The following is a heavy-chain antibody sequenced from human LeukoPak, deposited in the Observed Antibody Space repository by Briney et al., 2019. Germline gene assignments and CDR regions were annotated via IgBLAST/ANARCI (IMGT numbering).Heavy chain of an antibody. CDR1: GGSTTSSNW. Sequence: KASGTLSLTCAVSGGSTTSSNWWSWVRQPPGKGLEWIGEIYHSVSTNYNPSLKSRVTISVDKSKNQFSLKLSSVTAADTAVYYCAIKNSSGWRNLDYWGQGTLVTVSS. CDR3: AIKNSSGWRNLDY. D-gene: IGHD6-19*01. J-gene: IGHJ4*02. V-gene: IGHV4-4*02. CDR2: IYHSVST.